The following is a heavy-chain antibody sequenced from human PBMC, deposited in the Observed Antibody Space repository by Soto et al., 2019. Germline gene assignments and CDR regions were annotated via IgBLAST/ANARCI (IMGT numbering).Heavy chain of an antibody. D-gene: IGHD2-2*01. CDR1: GFSLSTSGVG. CDR3: VHVVPGILFDY. CDR2: IYWDDDK. J-gene: IGHJ4*02. V-gene: IGHV2-5*02. Sequence: HITLNESGPTLVKPTQTLTLTCTFSGFSLSTSGVGVGWIRQPPGKALEWLALIYWDDDKRYSPSLKSRLTITKDTSRNQVVLTVTHLDPVDTATYYCVHVVPGILFDYWGQGTLVTVSS.